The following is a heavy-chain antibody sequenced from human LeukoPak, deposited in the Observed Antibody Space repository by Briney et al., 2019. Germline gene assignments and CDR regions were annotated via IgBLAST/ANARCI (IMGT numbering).Heavy chain of an antibody. CDR2: INPDSDDT. CDR1: GYTFSSFH. CDR3: AVRGRNYIYDF. D-gene: IGHD1-26*01. J-gene: IGHJ4*02. V-gene: IGHV1-8*01. Sequence: ASVKVSCKASGYTFSSFHINWLRQATGQGLEWMGWINPDSDDTVYAQKFLGRVTMTRDTSTNTAYMELDSLTSEDTAVYYCAVRGRNYIYDFWGQGTLVTVSS.